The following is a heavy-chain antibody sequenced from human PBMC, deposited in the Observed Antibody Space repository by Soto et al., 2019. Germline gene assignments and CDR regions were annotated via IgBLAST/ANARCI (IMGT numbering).Heavy chain of an antibody. V-gene: IGHV4-39*01. CDR1: GGSISSYY. CDR2: IYYSGST. D-gene: IGHD6-19*01. J-gene: IGHJ6*02. Sequence: SETLSLTCTVSGGSISSYYWSWIRQPPGKGLEWIGSIYYSGSTYYNPSLKSRVTISVDTSKNQFSLKLSSVTAADTAVYYCASPIAVAGTKSPSYYYGTDVWGQGTTVTFSS. CDR3: ASPIAVAGTKSPSYYYGTDV.